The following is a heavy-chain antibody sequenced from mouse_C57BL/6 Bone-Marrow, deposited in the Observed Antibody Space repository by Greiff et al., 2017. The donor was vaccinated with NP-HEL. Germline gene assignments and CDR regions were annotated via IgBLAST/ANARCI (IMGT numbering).Heavy chain of an antibody. CDR2: INYDGSST. J-gene: IGHJ4*01. CDR3: ARGIYYGSSLYYYAMDY. CDR1: GFTFSDYY. V-gene: IGHV5-16*01. Sequence: EVKLVESEGGLVQPGSSMKLSCTASGFTFSDYYMAWVRQVPEKGLEWVANINYDGSSTYYLDSLKSRFIISRDNAKNILYLQMSSLKSEDTATYYCARGIYYGSSLYYYAMDYWGQGTSVTVSS. D-gene: IGHD1-1*01.